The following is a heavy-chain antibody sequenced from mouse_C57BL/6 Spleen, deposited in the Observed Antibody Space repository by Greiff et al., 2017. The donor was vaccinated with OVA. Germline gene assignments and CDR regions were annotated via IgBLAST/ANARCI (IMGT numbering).Heavy chain of an antibody. J-gene: IGHJ3*01. Sequence: VKLQQPGAELVRPGSSVKLSCKASGYTFTSYWMHWVKQRPIQGLEWIGNIDPSDSETQYNQKFKDKATLTVDKSSSTAYMQLSSLTSEDSAVYYCARDTSVAYWGQGTLVTVSA. V-gene: IGHV1-52*01. CDR1: GYTFTSYW. D-gene: IGHD3-2*01. CDR3: ARDTSVAY. CDR2: IDPSDSET.